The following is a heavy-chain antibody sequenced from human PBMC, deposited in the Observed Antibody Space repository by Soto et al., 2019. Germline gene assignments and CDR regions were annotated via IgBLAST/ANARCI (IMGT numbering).Heavy chain of an antibody. CDR1: GFTFDDYA. Sequence: GGSLRLSCAASGFTFDDYAMHWVRQAPGKGLEWVSGISWNSGSIGYADSVKGRFTISRDNAKNSLYLQMNSLRAEDTALYYCAKDMTGTFFNYYMDVWGKGTTVTVSS. D-gene: IGHD1-7*01. J-gene: IGHJ6*03. CDR2: ISWNSGSI. V-gene: IGHV3-9*01. CDR3: AKDMTGTFFNYYMDV.